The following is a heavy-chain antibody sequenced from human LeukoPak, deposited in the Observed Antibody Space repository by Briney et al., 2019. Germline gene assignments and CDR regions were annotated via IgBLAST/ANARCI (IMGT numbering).Heavy chain of an antibody. V-gene: IGHV4-31*03. J-gene: IGHJ3*02. Sequence: SETLSLTCTVSGGSISSGGYYWSWIRQHPGKGLEWIGYIYYSGSTYYNPSLKSRVTISVDTSKNQFSLKLSSVTAADTAVYYCARHIATTIKAFDIWGQGTMVTVSS. CDR3: ARHIATTIKAFDI. D-gene: IGHD6-13*01. CDR1: GGSISSGGYY. CDR2: IYYSGST.